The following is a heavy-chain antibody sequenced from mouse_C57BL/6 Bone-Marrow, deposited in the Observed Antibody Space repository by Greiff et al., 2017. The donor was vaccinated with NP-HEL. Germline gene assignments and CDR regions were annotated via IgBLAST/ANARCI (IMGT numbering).Heavy chain of an antibody. CDR1: GFTFSSYG. J-gene: IGHJ4*01. D-gene: IGHD1-1*01. V-gene: IGHV5-6*01. CDR2: ISSGGSYT. Sequence: VESGGDLVKPGGSLKLSCAASGFTFSSYGMSWVRQTPDKRLEWVATISSGGSYTYYPDSVKGRFTISRDNAKNTLYLQMSSLKSEDTAMYYCAREGPYGDYAMDYWGQGTSVTVSS. CDR3: AREGPYGDYAMDY.